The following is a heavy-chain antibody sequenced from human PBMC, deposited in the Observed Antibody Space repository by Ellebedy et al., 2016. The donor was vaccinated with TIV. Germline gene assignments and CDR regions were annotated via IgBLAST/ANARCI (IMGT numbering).Heavy chain of an antibody. V-gene: IGHV1-18*01. CDR2: ISAYNGNT. J-gene: IGHJ6*02. CDR1: GYTFTSYG. D-gene: IGHD6-6*01. Sequence: ASVKVSCKASGYTFTSYGISWVRQAPGQGLEWMGWISAYNGNTNYAQKLQGRVTMTTDTSTSTAYMELRSLRSDDTAVYYCARDWTGSIAARSYYYYGMDVWGQGTTVTVSS. CDR3: ARDWTGSIAARSYYYYGMDV.